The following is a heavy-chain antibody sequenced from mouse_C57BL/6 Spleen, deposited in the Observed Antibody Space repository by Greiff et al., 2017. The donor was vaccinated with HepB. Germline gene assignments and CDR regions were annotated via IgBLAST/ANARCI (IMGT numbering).Heavy chain of an antibody. CDR2: IDPEDGDT. Sequence: VQLQQSGAELVRPGASVKLSCTASGFNIKDYYMHWVKQRPEQGLEWIGRIDPEDGDTEYDPKFQGKATSTADTSSNTAYLQLSSLTSEDTAVYYCTTVNYYGSSPAWFAYWGQGTLVTVSA. D-gene: IGHD1-1*01. V-gene: IGHV14-1*01. CDR1: GFNIKDYY. J-gene: IGHJ3*01. CDR3: TTVNYYGSSPAWFAY.